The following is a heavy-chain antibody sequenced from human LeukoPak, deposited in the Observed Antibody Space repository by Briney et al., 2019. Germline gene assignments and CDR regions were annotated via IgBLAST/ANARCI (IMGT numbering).Heavy chain of an antibody. V-gene: IGHV3-48*03. D-gene: IGHD6-13*01. CDR3: ARVGSGWFFDY. J-gene: IGHJ4*02. CDR1: GFTFSSYE. CDR2: ISPGGNTI. Sequence: PGGSLRPSCAASGFTFSSYEMNWVRQAPGEGLEWVSYISPGGNTIYYADSVKGRFTISRDNAKNSLYLQMDSLRAEDTAVYYRARVGSGWFFDYWGQGTLVTVSS.